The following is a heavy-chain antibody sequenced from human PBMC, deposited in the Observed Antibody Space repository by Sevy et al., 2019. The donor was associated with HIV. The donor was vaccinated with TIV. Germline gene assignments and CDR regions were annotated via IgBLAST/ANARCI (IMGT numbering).Heavy chain of an antibody. Sequence: GGSLRLSCAVSGFSFSDYWMSWVHQAPGKELQWVAKTEHDGSEKYYADSVKVRFTISRDNFKNTLYLQMNSLRVEDTAVYFCARLFFCGGDCYYLDNWGQGALVTVSS. CDR2: TEHDGSEK. CDR3: ARLFFCGGDCYYLDN. J-gene: IGHJ4*02. D-gene: IGHD2-21*02. CDR1: GFSFSDYW. V-gene: IGHV3-7*01.